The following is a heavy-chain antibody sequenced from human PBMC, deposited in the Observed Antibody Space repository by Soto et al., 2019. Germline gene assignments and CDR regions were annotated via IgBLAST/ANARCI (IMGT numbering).Heavy chain of an antibody. CDR1: GGSFSGYY. CDR3: ARGVGYCSSINCYSSRRLRFDS. D-gene: IGHD2-2*01. V-gene: IGHV4-34*01. CDR2: VNHSGTT. Sequence: SETLSLTCAVYGGSFSGYYWTWIRQSPEKGLEWIGEVNHSGTTYYNPSLKTRVTISVHTPKNQFSLKMSSVTAADTAVYYCARGVGYCSSINCYSSRRLRFDSWGQGTLVTVSS. J-gene: IGHJ4*02.